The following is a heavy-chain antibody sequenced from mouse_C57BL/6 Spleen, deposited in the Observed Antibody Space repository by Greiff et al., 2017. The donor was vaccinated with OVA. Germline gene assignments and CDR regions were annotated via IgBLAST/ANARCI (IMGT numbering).Heavy chain of an antibody. V-gene: IGHV2-9-1*01. J-gene: IGHJ1*03. CDR1: GFSLTSYA. D-gene: IGHD1-1*01. CDR2: IWTGGGT. CDR3: ALTTVVEDWYFDV. Sequence: VKLMESGPGLVAPSQSLSITCTVSGFSLTSYAISWVRQPPGKGLEWLGVIWTGGGTNYNSALKSRLSISKDNSKSQVFLQMNILQTDDTARYYCALTTVVEDWYFDVWGTGTTVTVSS.